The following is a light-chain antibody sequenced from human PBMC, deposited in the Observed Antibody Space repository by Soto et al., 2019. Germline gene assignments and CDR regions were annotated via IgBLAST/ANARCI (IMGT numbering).Light chain of an antibody. J-gene: IGKJ4*01. CDR1: QSVRSNY. Sequence: EIVLTQSPGTLSLSPGERATLSCRASQSVRSNYLAWYQQKPGQAPRLLIYDASNRFSGIPDRFTGSGSGTDFTLTISRLEPEDFAVYYCQQYGSSPQLTFGGGTKVEVK. V-gene: IGKV3-20*01. CDR2: DAS. CDR3: QQYGSSPQLT.